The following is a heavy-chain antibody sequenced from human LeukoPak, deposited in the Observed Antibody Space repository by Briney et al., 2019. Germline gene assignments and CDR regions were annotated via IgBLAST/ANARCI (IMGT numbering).Heavy chain of an antibody. CDR1: GGSLISNNFY. D-gene: IGHD3-10*01. CDR3: AGHGINILRGVPDWLDP. J-gene: IGHJ5*02. V-gene: IGHV4-39*01. Sequence: KPSETLSLTCTVSGGSLISNNFYWGWIRQPPGKGLEWIGSIFYSGNNYYNPSPTSRVSISVDTSKSQFSLKLSSVTAADTAVYYCAGHGINILRGVPDWLDPWGQGTLVTVSS. CDR2: IFYSGNN.